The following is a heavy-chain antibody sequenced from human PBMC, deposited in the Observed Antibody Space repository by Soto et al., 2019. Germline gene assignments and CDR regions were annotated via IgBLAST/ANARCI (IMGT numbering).Heavy chain of an antibody. V-gene: IGHV1-18*01. Sequence: QVQLVQSGGEVKKPGASVKVSCKASGYTFTSYGFSWVRQAPGQGLEWMGWINGYTGNTHYAQKFXXRXXMTTDTSTSTAHMELWTLISDDTAVYYCARSWVTGKGGMDVWGQGTTVTVSS. J-gene: IGHJ6*02. CDR1: GYTFTSYG. CDR3: ARSWVTGKGGMDV. D-gene: IGHD3-16*01. CDR2: INGYTGNT.